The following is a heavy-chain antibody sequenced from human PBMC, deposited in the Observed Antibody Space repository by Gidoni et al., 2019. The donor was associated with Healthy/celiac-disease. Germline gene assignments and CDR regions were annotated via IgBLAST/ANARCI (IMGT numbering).Heavy chain of an antibody. CDR2: IYHSGST. CDR3: ARYCSGGSCYSLNWFDP. D-gene: IGHD2-15*01. Sequence: QVQLQESGPGLVKPSETLSLTCAVSGYSISSGYYWGWIRKPPGKGREGIGSIYHSGSTYYNPSLKSRVTISVDTSKNQFSLNLSSVTAADTAVYYCARYCSGGSCYSLNWFDPWGQGTLVTVSS. V-gene: IGHV4-38-2*01. CDR1: GYSISSGYY. J-gene: IGHJ5*02.